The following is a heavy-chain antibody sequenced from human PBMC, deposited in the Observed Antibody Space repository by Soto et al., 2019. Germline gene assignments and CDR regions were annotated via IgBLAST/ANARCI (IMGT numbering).Heavy chain of an antibody. V-gene: IGHV4-59*08. CDR1: SGSISTYY. CDR3: ARHCSGGSCYSGAEYFQH. CDR2: IYYSGST. D-gene: IGHD2-15*01. J-gene: IGHJ1*01. Sequence: SETLSLTCTVSSGSISTYYWSWIRQPPGKGLEWIGYIYYSGSTKYNPSLKTRVIMSIDTSKNQFSLRLSSVTAADTAVYFCARHCSGGSCYSGAEYFQHWGQGILVTVSS.